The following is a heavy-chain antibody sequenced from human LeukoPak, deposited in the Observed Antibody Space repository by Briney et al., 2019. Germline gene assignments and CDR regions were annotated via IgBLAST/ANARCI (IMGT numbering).Heavy chain of an antibody. Sequence: GGSLRLSCAASGFTFSSYWMSWVRQAPGKGLEWVAVISYDGSNKYYADSVKGRFTISRDNSKNTLYLQMNSLRAEDTAVYYCARDSKPYSSSWYSGPFYYYYGMDVWGQGTTVTVSS. CDR2: ISYDGSNK. CDR1: GFTFSSYW. V-gene: IGHV3-30-3*01. D-gene: IGHD6-13*01. J-gene: IGHJ6*02. CDR3: ARDSKPYSSSWYSGPFYYYYGMDV.